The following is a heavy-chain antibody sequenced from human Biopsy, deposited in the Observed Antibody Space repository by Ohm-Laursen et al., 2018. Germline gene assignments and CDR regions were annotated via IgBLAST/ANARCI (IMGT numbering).Heavy chain of an antibody. J-gene: IGHJ5*02. Sequence: PGTLSLTCTVSGGSISSSTTYYWAWLRQPPGKGLEWIGSIYNTETTFYNPSLKSRATIPVDTSTNQFSLKVSSVTAADTALYFCARHPTGFWFDPWGHGTLVTVSS. CDR3: ARHPTGFWFDP. CDR2: IYNTETT. CDR1: GGSISSSTTYY. V-gene: IGHV4-39*01.